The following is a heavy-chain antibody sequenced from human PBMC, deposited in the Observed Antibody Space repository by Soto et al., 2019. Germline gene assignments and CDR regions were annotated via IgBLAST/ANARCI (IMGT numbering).Heavy chain of an antibody. CDR2: IYYRGST. D-gene: IGHD1-26*01. Sequence: SETLSLTCTVSGGSISSHYWRWVRQAPGKGLEWIGHIYYRGSTTYNPCLRSRSTISVDTSNNQFSLKLNSVTTADTAVYYCARDGREASGMDVWGQGTKVTVSS. CDR3: ARDGREASGMDV. J-gene: IGHJ6*02. V-gene: IGHV4-59*11. CDR1: GGSISSHY.